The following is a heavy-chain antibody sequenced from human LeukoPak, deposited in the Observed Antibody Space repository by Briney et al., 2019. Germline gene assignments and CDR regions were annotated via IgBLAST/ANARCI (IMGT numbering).Heavy chain of an antibody. D-gene: IGHD3-22*01. Sequence: GGSLRLSCAASGFTFSSYWMSWVRQAPGKGLEWVANIKQDGSEKYYVDSVKGRFTISRDNAKNSLYLQMNSLRAEDTAVYYCARGGYYYDSSGFNWFDPWGQGTLVTVSS. V-gene: IGHV3-7*01. CDR2: IKQDGSEK. CDR3: ARGGYYYDSSGFNWFDP. J-gene: IGHJ5*02. CDR1: GFTFSSYW.